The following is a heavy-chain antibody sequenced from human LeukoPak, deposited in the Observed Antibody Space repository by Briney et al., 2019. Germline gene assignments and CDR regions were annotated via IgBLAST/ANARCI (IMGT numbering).Heavy chain of an antibody. CDR1: GGTFSSYA. Sequence: ASVKVSCKASGGTFSSYAISWVRQAPGQGLEWMGGIIPTFGTANYAQKFQGRVTTTADESTSTAYMELSSLRSEDTAVYYYARDPFRTDWVTAGRTVYQRPPVYFDYWGQGTLVTVSS. CDR2: IIPTFGTA. D-gene: IGHD2-2*01. CDR3: ARDPFRTDWVTAGRTVYQRPPVYFDY. V-gene: IGHV1-69*13. J-gene: IGHJ4*02.